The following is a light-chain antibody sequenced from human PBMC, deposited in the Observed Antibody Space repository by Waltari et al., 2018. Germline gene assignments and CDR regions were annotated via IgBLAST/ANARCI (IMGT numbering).Light chain of an antibody. CDR1: EGVSNW. J-gene: IGKJ1*01. CDR3: QQHNSYPRT. V-gene: IGKV1-5*03. Sequence: DIQMTQSPSTLSASVVDRVTIPCRASEGVSNWLAWYQLKPGKAPKLLIHEASTLESGVPSRFSGSGSGTDFTLTISSLQPDDFATYYCQQHNSYPRTFGQGTKVEIK. CDR2: EAS.